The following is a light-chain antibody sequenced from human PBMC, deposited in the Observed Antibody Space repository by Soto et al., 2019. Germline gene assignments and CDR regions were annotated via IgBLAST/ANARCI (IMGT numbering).Light chain of an antibody. CDR2: DVS. J-gene: IGLJ2*01. CDR3: SSSTTSSTVV. V-gene: IGLV2-14*03. Sequence: QSALTQPASVSGSPGQSITISCTGTSSDVGYYNYVSWYQQHPGKAPKLMIYDVSDRPSGVSNRFSGSKSGNTASLTISGLQAEDEADYYCSSSTTSSTVVFGGGTKLTVL. CDR1: SSDVGYYNY.